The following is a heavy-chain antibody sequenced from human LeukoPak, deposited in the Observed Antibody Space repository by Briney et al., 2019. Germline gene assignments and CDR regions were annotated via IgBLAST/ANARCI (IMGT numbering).Heavy chain of an antibody. Sequence: SQPLSLTYAISGDSVSSHYVTWNWVRQSPSRALEWLGRTYYRSKWSNHYAASLKSRTTINPDTSKNQFSLQLNSMTPEDTAGYYCARATSGRFDSWGQGTLVTVSS. V-gene: IGHV6-1*01. CDR3: ARATSGRFDS. D-gene: IGHD3-10*01. CDR1: GDSVSSHYVT. J-gene: IGHJ4*02. CDR2: TYYRSKWSN.